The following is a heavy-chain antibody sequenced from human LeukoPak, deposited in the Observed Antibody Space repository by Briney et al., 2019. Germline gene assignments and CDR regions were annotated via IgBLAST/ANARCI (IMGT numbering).Heavy chain of an antibody. CDR1: GFTFSSYA. Sequence: PGGSLRLSSAASGFTFSSYAMSWVRQAPGKGLEWVSAISGSGGSTYYADSVKGRFTISRDNSKNTLYLQMNSLRAEDTAVYYCAKGRMRAVAGNYFDYWGQGTLVTVSS. V-gene: IGHV3-23*01. CDR2: ISGSGGST. J-gene: IGHJ4*02. D-gene: IGHD6-19*01. CDR3: AKGRMRAVAGNYFDY.